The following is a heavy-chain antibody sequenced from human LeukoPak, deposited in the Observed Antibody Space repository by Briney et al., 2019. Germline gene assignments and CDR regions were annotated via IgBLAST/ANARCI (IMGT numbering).Heavy chain of an antibody. CDR1: GGSISSSNW. V-gene: IGHV4-4*02. CDR2: IYHSGST. Sequence: SETLSLTCAVSGGSISSSNWWSWVRQPPGKGLEWIGEIYHSGSTNYNPSLKSRVTILVDKSKNQFSLKLSSVTAADTAVYYCARTTEGGYTYDYFYYYYMDVWGKGTTVTISS. CDR3: ARTTEGGYTYDYFYYYYMDV. J-gene: IGHJ6*03. D-gene: IGHD5-18*01.